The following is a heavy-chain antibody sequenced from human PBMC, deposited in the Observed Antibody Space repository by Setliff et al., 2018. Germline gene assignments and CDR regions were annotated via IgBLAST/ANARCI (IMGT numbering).Heavy chain of an antibody. D-gene: IGHD1-1*01. CDR2: ISGSGTYT. J-gene: IGHJ4*02. V-gene: IGHV3-21*01. CDR3: ARHNTNLQPNDY. CDR1: GFTFSSYE. Sequence: PGGSLRLCCAASGFTFSSYEMNWVRQAPGKGLEWVSSISGSGTYTYTADSVKGRFTISRENAKNSLYLQMNSLRAEDTAVYFCARHNTNLQPNDYWGQGTLVTVSS.